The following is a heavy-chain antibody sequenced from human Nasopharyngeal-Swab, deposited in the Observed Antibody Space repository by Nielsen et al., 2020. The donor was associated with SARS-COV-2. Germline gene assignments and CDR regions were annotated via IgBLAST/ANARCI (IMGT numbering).Heavy chain of an antibody. D-gene: IGHD3-16*01. CDR1: GFTFSSYS. CDR3: ARGGVRSYWFDP. V-gene: IGHV3-21*01. Sequence: GGSLRLSCAASGFTFSSYSMNWVRQAPGKGLEWVSSISSSSSYIYYADSVKGRFTISRDNAKNPLYLQMNSLRAEDTGVYYCARGGVRSYWFDPWGQGTLVTVSS. CDR2: ISSSSSYI. J-gene: IGHJ5*02.